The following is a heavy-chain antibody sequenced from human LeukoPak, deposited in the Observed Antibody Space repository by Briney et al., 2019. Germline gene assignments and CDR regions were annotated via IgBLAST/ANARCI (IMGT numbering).Heavy chain of an antibody. CDR2: IYYSGST. J-gene: IGHJ5*02. V-gene: IGHV4-59*01. CDR3: ARVRSISLFDP. CDR1: GGSISSYY. Sequence: SETLSLTCSVSGGSISSYYWSWIRQPPGKGLEWIGYIYYSGSTNYNPSLKSRVTISVDTSKNQFSLKLSSVTAADTAVYYCARVRSISLFDPWGQGTLVTVSS. D-gene: IGHD3-3*02.